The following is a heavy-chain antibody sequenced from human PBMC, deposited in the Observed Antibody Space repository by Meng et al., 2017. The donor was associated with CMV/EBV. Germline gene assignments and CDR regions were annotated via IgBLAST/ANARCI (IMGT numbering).Heavy chain of an antibody. J-gene: IGHJ3*02. D-gene: IGHD2-15*01. Sequence: LSLTGAASGFTFSDYYMSWIRQAPGKGLEWVSYISSSGSTIYYADSVKGRFTISRDNAKNALYLQMNSLRAEDTAVYYCARGGVVGAFDIWGQGTMVTVSS. CDR3: ARGGVVGAFDI. CDR1: GFTFSDYY. V-gene: IGHV3-11*01. CDR2: ISSSGSTI.